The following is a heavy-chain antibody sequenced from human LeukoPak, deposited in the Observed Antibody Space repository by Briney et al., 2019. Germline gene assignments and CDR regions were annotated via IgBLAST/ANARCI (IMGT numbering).Heavy chain of an antibody. D-gene: IGHD3-16*01. V-gene: IGHV1-69*04. J-gene: IGHJ4*02. CDR1: GGTFSSYA. Sequence: ASVKVSCKASGGTFSSYAISWVRQAPGQGLEWMGRIIPILGIANYAQKLQGRVTMTTDTSTSTAYMELRSLRSDDTAVYYCASGRVLGGNDYWGQGTLVTVSS. CDR2: IIPILGIA. CDR3: ASGRVLGGNDY.